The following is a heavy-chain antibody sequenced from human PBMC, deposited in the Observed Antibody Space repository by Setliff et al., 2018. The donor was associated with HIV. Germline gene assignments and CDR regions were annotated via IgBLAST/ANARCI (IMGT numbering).Heavy chain of an antibody. Sequence: GGSLRLSCAASGFTFSDHYIGWIRQAPGKGLEWVSYISGRSSDPNYADSVKGRFTIPRDNSKNTLYLQMNSLRVEDTAVYYCASFFGDYGYWGHGTQVTVSS. D-gene: IGHD3-10*01. CDR1: GFTFSDHY. CDR2: ISGRSSDP. J-gene: IGHJ4*01. V-gene: IGHV3-11*03. CDR3: ASFFGDYGY.